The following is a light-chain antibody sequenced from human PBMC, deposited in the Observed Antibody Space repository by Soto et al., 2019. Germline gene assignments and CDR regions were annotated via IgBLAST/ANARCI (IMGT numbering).Light chain of an antibody. V-gene: IGKV1-39*01. J-gene: IGKJ1*01. CDR2: AAS. Sequence: DLQMTQSPSSLSASVGDSVTITCRASQNITTYLNWYQQKPGEAPSLLIYAASNLRSGVPSSFTASGSGTDFTLTISSLQPENFATYYCQQSFSTPATFGQGTAVDVK. CDR1: QNITTY. CDR3: QQSFSTPAT.